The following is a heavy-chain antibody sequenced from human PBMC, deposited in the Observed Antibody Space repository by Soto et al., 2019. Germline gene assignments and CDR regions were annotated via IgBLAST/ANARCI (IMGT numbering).Heavy chain of an antibody. CDR3: ARDLSSDGRYPIDI. J-gene: IGHJ3*02. CDR1: GFTFRDQY. V-gene: IGHV3-72*01. Sequence: GVSLTLPCATSGFTFRDQYTERVRQAPGKGLEWVGRSRDKAHSYTTEYAASVKGRFSISRDTSKNSLYLQMNSLETEDTAVYYCARDLSSDGRYPIDIWGQGT. D-gene: IGHD3-22*01. CDR2: SRDKAHSYTT.